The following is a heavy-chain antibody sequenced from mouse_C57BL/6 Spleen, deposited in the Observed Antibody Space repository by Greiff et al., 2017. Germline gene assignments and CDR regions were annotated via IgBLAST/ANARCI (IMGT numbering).Heavy chain of an antibody. V-gene: IGHV5-16*01. J-gene: IGHJ2*01. CDR1: GFTFSDYY. Sequence: EVKLVESEGGLVQPGSSMKLSCTASGFTFSDYYMAWVRQVPEKGLEWVANINYDGSSTYYLDSLKSRFIISRDNAKNILYLQMSSLKSEDTATSYCARGGGYYYFDYWGQGTTLTVSS. CDR2: INYDGSST. D-gene: IGHD2-3*01. CDR3: ARGGGYYYFDY.